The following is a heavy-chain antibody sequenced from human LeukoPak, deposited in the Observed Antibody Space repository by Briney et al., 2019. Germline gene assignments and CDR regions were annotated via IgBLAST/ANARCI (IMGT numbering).Heavy chain of an antibody. Sequence: GGSLRLFCAASGFTFDDYGMSWVRQAPGKGLEWVSGINWNGGSTGYADSVKGRFTISRDNAKNSLYLQMNSLRAEDTAVYYCARDSLDYDFWSGYYNYYYYMDVWGKGTTVTVSS. V-gene: IGHV3-20*04. CDR1: GFTFDDYG. CDR3: ARDSLDYDFWSGYYNYYYYMDV. J-gene: IGHJ6*03. D-gene: IGHD3-3*01. CDR2: INWNGGST.